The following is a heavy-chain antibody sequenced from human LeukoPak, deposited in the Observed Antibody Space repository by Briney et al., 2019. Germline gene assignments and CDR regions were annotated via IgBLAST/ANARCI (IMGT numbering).Heavy chain of an antibody. J-gene: IGHJ4*02. D-gene: IGHD3-3*01. CDR2: MNPNSGNT. CDR1: GYTFTSYD. Sequence: ASVKVCCKASGYTFTSYDINWVRQATGHGLEWMGWMNPNSGNTGYAQKFQGRVTMTRNTSISTAYMELSSLRSEGTAVYYCARGAEGPPNEGRPVLRFLEWLISDRYFDYWGQGTLVTVSS. CDR3: ARGAEGPPNEGRPVLRFLEWLISDRYFDY. V-gene: IGHV1-8*01.